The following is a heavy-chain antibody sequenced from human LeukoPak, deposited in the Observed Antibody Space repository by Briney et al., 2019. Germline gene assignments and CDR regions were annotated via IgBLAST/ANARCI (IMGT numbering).Heavy chain of an antibody. CDR2: IFHSGST. CDR1: GGSIFSSNW. V-gene: IGHV4-4*02. D-gene: IGHD6-19*01. J-gene: IGHJ3*02. CDR3: VISISFAGWGAFDI. Sequence: SGTLSLACAVSGGSIFSSNWWSWVRQPPGKGLEWIGQIFHSGSTSYSPSLKSRVTISVDKSKNQFSLKLTSVTAADTAVYYCVISISFAGWGAFDIWGQGTMVTVSS.